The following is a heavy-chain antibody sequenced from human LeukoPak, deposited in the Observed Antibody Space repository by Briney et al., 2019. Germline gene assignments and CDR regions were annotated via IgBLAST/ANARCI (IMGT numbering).Heavy chain of an antibody. J-gene: IGHJ4*02. CDR2: ISYDGSNT. CDR3: ARDSGAGWELPKYYFDY. Sequence: PGRSLRLSCAASGFTFSTYAIHWVRRAPGKGLEWVAVISYDGSNTYYADSVKGQFTISRDNSKNTLYLQMTSLRAEDTAVYYCARDSGAGWELPKYYFDYWGQGTLVTVSS. V-gene: IGHV3-30-3*01. CDR1: GFTFSTYA. D-gene: IGHD1-26*01.